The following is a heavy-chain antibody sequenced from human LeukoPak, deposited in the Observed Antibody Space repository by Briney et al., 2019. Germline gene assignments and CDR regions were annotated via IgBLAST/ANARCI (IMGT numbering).Heavy chain of an antibody. D-gene: IGHD6-13*01. CDR2: IYPGDSDT. CDR1: GYSFTSYW. J-gene: IGHJ4*02. V-gene: IGHV5-51*01. CDR3: ARPSSSWYFDY. Sequence: GKSLQISCKGSGYSFTSYWTGWVRPTPGKGLEWMGNIYPGDSDTRNSPSFQGQVTISADKSISTAYLQWSSLKASDTAMYYCARPSSSWYFDYWGQGTLVTVSS.